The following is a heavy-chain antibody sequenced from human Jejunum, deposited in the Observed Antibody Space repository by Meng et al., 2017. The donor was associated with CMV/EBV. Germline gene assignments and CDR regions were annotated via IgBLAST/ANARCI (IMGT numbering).Heavy chain of an antibody. Sequence: GPPQVSGPGLVKPSETLSLTCAGSGGSISTYYWSWIRQPPGKGLEWIGNNYYSGSTNYNPSLASRVTISVDSSKNQFSLKLSSVTAADTAVYYCARHQNGGTYPLDYWGQGTLVTVSS. V-gene: IGHV4-59*08. D-gene: IGHD3-16*02. CDR3: ARHQNGGTYPLDY. CDR1: GGSISTYY. J-gene: IGHJ4*02. CDR2: NYYSGST.